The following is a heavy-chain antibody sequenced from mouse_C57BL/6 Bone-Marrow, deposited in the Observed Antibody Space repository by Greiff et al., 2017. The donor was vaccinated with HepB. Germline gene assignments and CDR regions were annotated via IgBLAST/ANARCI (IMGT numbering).Heavy chain of an antibody. J-gene: IGHJ3*01. CDR2: FYPGSGSI. V-gene: IGHV1-62-2*01. D-gene: IGHD1-1*01. Sequence: QVQLQQSGAELVKPGASVKLSCEASGYTFTEYTIHWVKQRSGQGLEWIGWFYPGSGSIKYNEKFKDKATLTADKSSNTVYMDLSRLTSKNSAVYCCSGHEKYYYGSSYWFAYWDQGTLVTVSA. CDR3: SGHEKYYYGSSYWFAY. CDR1: GYTFTEYT.